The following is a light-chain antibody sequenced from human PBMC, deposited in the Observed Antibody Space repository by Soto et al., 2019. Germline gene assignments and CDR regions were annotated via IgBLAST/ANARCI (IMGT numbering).Light chain of an antibody. CDR2: DAY. Sequence: DIQMTQSPSTLSASVGDRLTITLRASQSVSSWLAWYQQKPGRVPKLLIYDAYSLESGVTSRFSGSGSGAEFTLTISSLQPEDFATYYCQQYNNYPWTFGQGTQVEIK. CDR1: QSVSSW. CDR3: QQYNNYPWT. V-gene: IGKV1-5*01. J-gene: IGKJ1*01.